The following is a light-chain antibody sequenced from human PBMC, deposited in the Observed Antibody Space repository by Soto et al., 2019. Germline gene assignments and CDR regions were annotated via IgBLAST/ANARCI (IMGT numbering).Light chain of an antibody. CDR2: GAS. CDR1: RNISNS. J-gene: IGKJ1*01. V-gene: IGKV3-15*01. CDR3: QQLRT. Sequence: VLTQSPATLSVSPGGGATLSCRASRNISNSLAWYQQRPGQAPRLLIYGASTRATGIPARFSGSGSGTEFTLNIRSLQSEDLAVYYCQQLRTFGQGTKVDIK.